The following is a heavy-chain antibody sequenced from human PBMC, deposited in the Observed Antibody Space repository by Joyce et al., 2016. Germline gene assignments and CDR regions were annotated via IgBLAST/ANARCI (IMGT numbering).Heavy chain of an antibody. CDR3: AGYYDSSGYFGFWYFDL. Sequence: EAQLVQSGAEVKKSGESLRISCKASEYSFTNYWFSWVRQMPGKGLEWMGRIHPSDSYINYSPSLQGHVTISVDKSNSTAYLQWGSLKASDTAIYYCAGYYDSSGYFGFWYFDLWGRGTLVTVSS. CDR1: EYSFTNYW. D-gene: IGHD3-22*01. J-gene: IGHJ2*01. CDR2: IHPSDSYI. V-gene: IGHV5-10-1*03.